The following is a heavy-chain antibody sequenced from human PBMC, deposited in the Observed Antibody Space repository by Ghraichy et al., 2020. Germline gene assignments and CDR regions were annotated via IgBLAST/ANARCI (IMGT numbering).Heavy chain of an antibody. Sequence: GSLRLSCAASGFTFSNYAMSWVRQAPGKGLEWVSAVSGSGDSTYYADSVKGRFTISRDNSKNTLYLQINSLRAEDTALYYCAKVLGAVRSTIQEFDYWGQGTLVTVSS. D-gene: IGHD5/OR15-5a*01. J-gene: IGHJ4*02. V-gene: IGHV3-23*01. CDR2: VSGSGDST. CDR1: GFTFSNYA. CDR3: AKVLGAVRSTIQEFDY.